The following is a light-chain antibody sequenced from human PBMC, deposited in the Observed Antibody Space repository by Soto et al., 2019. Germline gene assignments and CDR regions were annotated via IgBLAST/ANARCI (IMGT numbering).Light chain of an antibody. V-gene: IGKV1-39*01. CDR1: QSISSY. J-gene: IGKJ2*01. Sequence: DIQMTQSPSSLSASVGDRVTITCRASQSISSYLNWYQQKPGKAPKLLIYAASSLQSGVPSRFSGSGSGPASTLTISSLKPEDFATYYCNQIYSTPYTFGQGTKREIK. CDR2: AAS. CDR3: NQIYSTPYT.